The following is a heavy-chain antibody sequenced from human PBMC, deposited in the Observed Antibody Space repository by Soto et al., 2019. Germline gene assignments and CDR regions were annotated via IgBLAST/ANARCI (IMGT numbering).Heavy chain of an antibody. Sequence: PGGTLRLSCAASRDTLSSFSMNWVRQAPGKGLEWVSYISSSSSTIYYADSVKGRFTISRDNAKNSLYLQMNSLRAEDTAVYYCAREYCSSTSCLNWFDP. CDR3: AREYCSSTSCLNWFDP. V-gene: IGHV3-48*01. CDR2: ISSSSSTI. J-gene: IGHJ5*02. D-gene: IGHD2-2*01. CDR1: RDTLSSFS.